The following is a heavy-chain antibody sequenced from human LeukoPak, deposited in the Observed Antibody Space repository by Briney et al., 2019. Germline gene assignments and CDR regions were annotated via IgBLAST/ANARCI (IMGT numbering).Heavy chain of an antibody. D-gene: IGHD3-10*01. Sequence: AGGSLRLSCAASGFTFSSYSMNWVRQAPGKGLQWVSSISSTSSYIYYADSVKGRFTISRDNAKNSLYLQMNSLRAEGTAVYYCAREHYGSGSYGWFDPWGQGTLVTVSS. CDR2: ISSTSSYI. CDR1: GFTFSSYS. V-gene: IGHV3-21*01. CDR3: AREHYGSGSYGWFDP. J-gene: IGHJ5*02.